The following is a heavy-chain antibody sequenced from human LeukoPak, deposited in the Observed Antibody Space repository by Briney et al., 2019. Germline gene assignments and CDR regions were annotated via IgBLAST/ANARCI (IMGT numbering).Heavy chain of an antibody. V-gene: IGHV3-30*18. Sequence: GGSLRLSCGASGFTFSSYGMHWVRQAPGKWLESVALISHDGSNKYYADSVKGRFTISRDNSKNTLYLQTNTLRAEDTAVFYCAKPIGTSNTLDYWGRGTLVTVSS. D-gene: IGHD1-14*01. CDR3: AKPIGTSNTLDY. J-gene: IGHJ4*02. CDR1: GFTFSSYG. CDR2: ISHDGSNK.